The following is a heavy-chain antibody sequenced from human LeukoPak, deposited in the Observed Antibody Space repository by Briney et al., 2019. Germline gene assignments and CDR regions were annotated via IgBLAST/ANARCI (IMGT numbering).Heavy chain of an antibody. J-gene: IGHJ4*02. CDR3: AKDWKGIAAAGTLDY. CDR2: ISWDGGST. CDR1: GFTFDDYA. V-gene: IGHV3-43D*03. D-gene: IGHD6-13*01. Sequence: GGSLRLSCAASGFTFDDYAMHWVRQAPGKGLEWVSLISWDGGSTYYADSVKGRFTISRDNSKNSLYLQMNSLRAEDTALYSCAKDWKGIAAAGTLDYWGQGTLVTVSS.